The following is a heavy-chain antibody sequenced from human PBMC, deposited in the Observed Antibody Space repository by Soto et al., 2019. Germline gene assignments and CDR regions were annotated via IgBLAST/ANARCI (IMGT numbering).Heavy chain of an antibody. D-gene: IGHD6-6*01. CDR1: GGSISSYY. J-gene: IGHJ4*02. V-gene: IGHV4-59*08. CDR3: ARRIGLAPDFDY. Sequence: SETLSLTCTVSGGSISSYYWSWIRQPPGKGLEWIGYIYYNGSTNYNPSLKSRVTISVDTSKNQLSLKLSSVTAADTAVYYCARRIGLAPDFDYWGQGTLVTVSS. CDR2: IYYNGST.